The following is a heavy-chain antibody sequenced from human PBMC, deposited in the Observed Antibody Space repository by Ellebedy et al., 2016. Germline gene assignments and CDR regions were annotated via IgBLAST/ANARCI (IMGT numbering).Heavy chain of an antibody. CDR1: GGSISSSSYY. J-gene: IGHJ4*02. CDR2: IYYSGGT. V-gene: IGHV4-61*05. Sequence: SETLSLTCTVSGGSISSSSYYWSWIRQPAGKGLEWIGYIYYSGGTNYNPSLKSRATMSVETSRNEISLKLTSVTAADTAMYYCARLQMSNYFDYWGQGTLVTVSS. D-gene: IGHD6-6*01. CDR3: ARLQMSNYFDY.